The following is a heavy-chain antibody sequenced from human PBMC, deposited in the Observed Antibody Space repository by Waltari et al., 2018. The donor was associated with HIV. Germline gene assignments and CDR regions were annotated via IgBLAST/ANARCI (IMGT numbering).Heavy chain of an antibody. Sequence: QVQLVESGGGVVQPGKSLRLSCAASGFTFSNFGIHWVRQAPGKGLGWVAVISFDGRNEYYADVVKGRFTSSRDNCKNTVYLQMNSLRADDTAVYYCAKEGWELLQFGDYFDYWGQGTLVTVSS. CDR2: ISFDGRNE. CDR1: GFTFSNFG. J-gene: IGHJ4*02. CDR3: AKEGWELLQFGDYFDY. D-gene: IGHD1-26*01. V-gene: IGHV3-30*18.